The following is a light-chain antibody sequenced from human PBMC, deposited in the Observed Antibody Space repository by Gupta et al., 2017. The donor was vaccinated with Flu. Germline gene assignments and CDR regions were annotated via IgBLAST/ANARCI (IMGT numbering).Light chain of an antibody. CDR2: WAS. CDR3: QQYYSTPLT. CDR1: QSVLYSSNNKNY. V-gene: IGKV4-1*01. Sequence: DLVMTQSPDSVAVSLGERATINCKSSQSVLYSSNNKNYLAWYQQKPGQPPKLLIYWASTRESGVPDRFSGSGSGTDFTLTISSLQAEDVAVYYCQQYYSTPLTFGGGTKVEIK. J-gene: IGKJ4*01.